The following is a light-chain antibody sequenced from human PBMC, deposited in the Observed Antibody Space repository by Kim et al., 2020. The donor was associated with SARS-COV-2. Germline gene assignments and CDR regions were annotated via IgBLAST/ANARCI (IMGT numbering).Light chain of an antibody. J-gene: IGLJ2*01. Sequence: GKTVTISCTRSSGSIARTYVQWYQQRPGSAPTTVIYEDNQRPSGVPDRFSGSIDSSSNSASLTISGLKTEDEADYYCQSYDSSNVVFGGGTKLTVL. V-gene: IGLV6-57*03. CDR2: EDN. CDR1: SGSIARTY. CDR3: QSYDSSNVV.